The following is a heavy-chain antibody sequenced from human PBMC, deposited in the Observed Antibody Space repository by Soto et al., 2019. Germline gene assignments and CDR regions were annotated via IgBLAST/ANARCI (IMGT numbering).Heavy chain of an antibody. CDR1: GGTFSSYA. D-gene: IGHD3-22*01. J-gene: IGHJ4*02. Sequence: SVKVSCKAPGGTFSSYAISWVRQAPGQGLEWMGGIIPIFGTANYAQKFQGRVTITADESTSTAYMELSSLRSEDTAVYYCATRSPDYYDSSGYSCWGQGTLVTVSS. CDR3: ATRSPDYYDSSGYSC. CDR2: IIPIFGTA. V-gene: IGHV1-69*13.